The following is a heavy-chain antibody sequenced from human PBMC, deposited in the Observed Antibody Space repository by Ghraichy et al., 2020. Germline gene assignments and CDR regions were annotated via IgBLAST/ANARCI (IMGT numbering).Heavy chain of an antibody. J-gene: IGHJ6*02. CDR3: ASGEGTGYSSGWYEDYYYGMDV. V-gene: IGHV4-61*02. CDR1: GGSISSGSYY. CDR2: IYTSGST. Sequence: SETLSLTCTVSGGSISSGSYYWSWIRQPAGKGLEWIGRIYTSGSTNYNPSLKSRVTISVDTSKNQFSLKLSSVTAADTAVYYCASGEGTGYSSGWYEDYYYGMDVWGQGTTVTVSS. D-gene: IGHD6-19*01.